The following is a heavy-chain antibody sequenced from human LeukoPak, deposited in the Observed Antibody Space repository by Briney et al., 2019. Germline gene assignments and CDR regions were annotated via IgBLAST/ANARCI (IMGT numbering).Heavy chain of an antibody. CDR1: GGSISSYY. Sequence: KSSETLSLTCTVSGGSISSYYWSWIRQPPGKGLEWIGYIYYSGSTNYNPSLKSRVTISVDTSKNQFSLKLSSVTAADTAVYYCASFSSWGMDVWGQGTTVTVSS. J-gene: IGHJ6*02. CDR3: ASFSSWGMDV. V-gene: IGHV4-59*08. CDR2: IYYSGST.